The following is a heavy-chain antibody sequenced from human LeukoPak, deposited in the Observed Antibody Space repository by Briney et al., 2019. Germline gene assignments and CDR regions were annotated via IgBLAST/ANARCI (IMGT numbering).Heavy chain of an antibody. D-gene: IGHD3-3*01. CDR2: IGSSVSTR. V-gene: IGHV3-48*01. J-gene: IGHJ4*02. CDR3: AREESDFWSGYSNGYFDY. Sequence: GGSLRLSCAVSGFTFSSYSMNWVRRAPGKGLEWVSYIGSSVSTRYYADSVKGRFTISRDNGKHSLYLQMNSLRAEDTAVYYCAREESDFWSGYSNGYFDYWGQGTLVTVSS. CDR1: GFTFSSYS.